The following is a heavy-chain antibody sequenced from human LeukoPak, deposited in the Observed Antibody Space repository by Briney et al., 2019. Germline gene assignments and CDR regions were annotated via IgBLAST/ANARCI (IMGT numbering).Heavy chain of an antibody. J-gene: IGHJ4*02. V-gene: IGHV3-33*06. Sequence: GRSLRLSCAASGFTFRKYGMHWVRQAPGKGLEWVAVIWHSGSDKNYADSVKDRFTISRDNSKNTLYLQMNSLRAEDTAVYYCAKGGVELMVYFDYWGQGTLVTVSS. CDR1: GFTFRKYG. CDR3: AKGGVELMVYFDY. CDR2: IWHSGSDK. D-gene: IGHD2-8*01.